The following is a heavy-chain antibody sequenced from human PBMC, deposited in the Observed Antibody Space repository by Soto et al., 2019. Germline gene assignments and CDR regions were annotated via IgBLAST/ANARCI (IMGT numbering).Heavy chain of an antibody. CDR2: ISGSGGST. Sequence: EEQLLESGGGLVQPGGSLRLSCAASGFTFSIYSMNWVRQAPGKGLEWVSLISGSGGSTHYADSVEGRFTISRDNSKNTLYLEMDSLRAEDTAVYYCAKVVKYDVLPGYYKGPDYYGMDVWGQGTTVTVSS. CDR1: GFTFSIYS. J-gene: IGHJ6*02. CDR3: AKVVKYDVLPGYYKGPDYYGMDV. D-gene: IGHD3-9*01. V-gene: IGHV3-23*01.